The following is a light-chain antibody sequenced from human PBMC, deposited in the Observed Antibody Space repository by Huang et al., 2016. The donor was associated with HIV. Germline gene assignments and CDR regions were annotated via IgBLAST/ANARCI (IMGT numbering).Light chain of an antibody. CDR1: PSLGSSS. CDR2: GAS. V-gene: IGKV3-20*01. J-gene: IGKJ4*01. Sequence: EIVLTQSPGTLSLSPGERATLSCRASPSLGSSSLAWYQQKAGQAPRLLMYGASSRATGIPDRFRGSGSGTDFTLSISRLEPEDFAVYYCQQYDSSPVTFGGGTKVEFK. CDR3: QQYDSSPVT.